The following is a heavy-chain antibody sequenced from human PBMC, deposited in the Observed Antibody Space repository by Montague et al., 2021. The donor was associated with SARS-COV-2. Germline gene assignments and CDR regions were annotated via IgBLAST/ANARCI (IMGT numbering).Heavy chain of an antibody. CDR1: GGSVSFSTYY. V-gene: IGHV4-39*01. D-gene: IGHD3-9*01. J-gene: IGHJ6*02. CDR3: ARQDDIWAGYYCYGMDV. CDR2: IYYGGGP. Sequence: SETLSLTCTVSGGSVSFSTYYWGWIRRPPGQGLEWIGSIYYGGGPYYNPSLKSRVTISVDTTKNQFSLKLGSVTAADTAVYDCARQDDIWAGYYCYGMDVWGQGTTVTVSS.